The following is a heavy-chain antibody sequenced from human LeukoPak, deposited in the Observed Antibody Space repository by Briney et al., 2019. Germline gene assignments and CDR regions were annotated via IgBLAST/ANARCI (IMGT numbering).Heavy chain of an antibody. CDR3: ARAFQRAPMYGMDV. V-gene: IGHV3-23*01. D-gene: IGHD2-2*01. CDR1: GFTFRNYV. J-gene: IGHJ6*02. Sequence: GGSLRLSCAASGFTFRNYVMSWVRQAPGKGLEWVAAISGSDGSTWYADSVKGRFTISRDNSKNTLYLQMNSLRAADTAVYYCARAFQRAPMYGMDVWGQGTTVTVSS. CDR2: ISGSDGST.